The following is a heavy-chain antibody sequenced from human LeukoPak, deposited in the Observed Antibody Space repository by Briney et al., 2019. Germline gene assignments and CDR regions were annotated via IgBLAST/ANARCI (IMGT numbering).Heavy chain of an antibody. J-gene: IGHJ6*03. CDR2: ISGSGGST. CDR1: AFTFSSYG. D-gene: IGHD3-9*01. Sequence: PGGSLRLSCAASAFTFSSYGMSWVRQPPGKGLEWVSAISGSGGSTYYADSVKGRFTISRDNSKNTLYLQMNSLRAEDTAVYYCASSMTGYSLYYYYYMDVWGKGTTVTISS. V-gene: IGHV3-23*01. CDR3: ASSMTGYSLYYYYYMDV.